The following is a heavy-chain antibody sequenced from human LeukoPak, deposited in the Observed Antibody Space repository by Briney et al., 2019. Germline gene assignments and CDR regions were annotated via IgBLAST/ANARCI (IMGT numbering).Heavy chain of an antibody. Sequence: GGSLRLSCAASGFTFSSYGMHWVRQAPGKGLEWVSYSSSSGSSTYYADSVKGRFTISRDNAKNSLYLQMNSLRAEDTAVYYCARDGFDSGGYYGLEYWGQGTLVTVSS. V-gene: IGHV3-48*04. CDR3: ARDGFDSGGYYGLEY. CDR2: SSSSGSST. CDR1: GFTFSSYG. J-gene: IGHJ4*02. D-gene: IGHD3-22*01.